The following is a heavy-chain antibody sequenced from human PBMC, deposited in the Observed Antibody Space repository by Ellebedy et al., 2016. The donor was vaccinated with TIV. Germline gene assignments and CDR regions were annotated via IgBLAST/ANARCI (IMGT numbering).Heavy chain of an antibody. Sequence: AASVKVSCKASAYSFTGYYMHWLRQAPGQGLEWMGWITPNSGGTHYALKFQGRVTMTRDTSISTAYMELSSLTSDDTAVYFCARDLLYYDVLTDSDYYYGMDVWGQGTTVTVSS. CDR2: ITPNSGGT. J-gene: IGHJ6*02. CDR1: AYSFTGYY. CDR3: ARDLLYYDVLTDSDYYYGMDV. D-gene: IGHD3-9*01. V-gene: IGHV1-2*02.